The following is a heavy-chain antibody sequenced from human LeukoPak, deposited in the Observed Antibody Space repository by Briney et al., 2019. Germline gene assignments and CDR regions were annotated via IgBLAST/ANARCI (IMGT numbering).Heavy chain of an antibody. Sequence: GGSLRLSCSASGFTFHDHGMSWVRQAPGKGLGGVCGIIWKGGSTRLADSVKCRFTISRHDAKKFLYLHMSSVRPGHAALYYCEAEDRNGLYFDYWGQGTLVSVSS. CDR3: EAEDRNGLYFDY. CDR2: IIWKGGST. V-gene: IGHV3-20*04. J-gene: IGHJ4*02. D-gene: IGHD6-19*01. CDR1: GFTFHDHG.